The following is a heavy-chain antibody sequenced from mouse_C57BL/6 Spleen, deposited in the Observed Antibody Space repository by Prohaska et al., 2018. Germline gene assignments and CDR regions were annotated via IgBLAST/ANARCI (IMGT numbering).Heavy chain of an antibody. J-gene: IGHJ3*01. D-gene: IGHD3-2*02. CDR2: IRLKSDNYAT. Sequence: EVKLEESGGGLVQPGGSMKLSCVASGFTFSNYWMNWVRQSPEKGLEWVAQIRLKSDNYATHYAESVKGRFTISRDDSKSSVYLQMNNLRAEDTGIYYCTGSGYSFAYWGQGTLVTVSA. CDR1: GFTFSNYW. CDR3: TGSGYSFAY. V-gene: IGHV6-3*01.